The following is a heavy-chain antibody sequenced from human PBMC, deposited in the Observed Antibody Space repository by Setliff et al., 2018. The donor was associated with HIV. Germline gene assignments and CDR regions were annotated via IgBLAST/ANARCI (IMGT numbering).Heavy chain of an antibody. D-gene: IGHD3-22*01. J-gene: IGHJ1*01. Sequence: GGSLRLSCAASGFTVSSNYMTWVRQAPGKGLEWVSLIYSGGSTYYADSAKGRFTISRDNSKNTLYLQMNSLRAEDTAVYYCARDPPVGSGYYYRYFQHWGQGTLVTVSS. V-gene: IGHV3-66*02. CDR1: GFTVSSNY. CDR3: ARDPPVGSGYYYRYFQH. CDR2: IYSGGST.